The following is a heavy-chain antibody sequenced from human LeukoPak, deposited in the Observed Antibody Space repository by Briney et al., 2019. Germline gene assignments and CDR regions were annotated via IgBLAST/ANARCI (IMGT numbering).Heavy chain of an antibody. V-gene: IGHV1-24*01. D-gene: IGHD4-23*01. CDR2: FDPEDGET. CDR1: GYTLTELS. CDR3: ARDSLYDYGGNQGGNDAFDI. J-gene: IGHJ3*02. Sequence: GASVKVSCKVSGYTLTELSMHWVRQAPGKGLEWMGGFDPEDGETIYAQKFQGRVTMTEDTSTDTAYMELSSLRSEDTAVYYCARDSLYDYGGNQGGNDAFDIWGQGTMVTVSS.